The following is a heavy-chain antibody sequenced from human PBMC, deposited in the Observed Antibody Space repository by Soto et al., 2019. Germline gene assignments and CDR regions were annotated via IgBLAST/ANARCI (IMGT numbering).Heavy chain of an antibody. CDR1: GYTFSTYY. CDR2: INPSGGST. J-gene: IGHJ4*02. Sequence: QVQLVQSGAEVKKPGASVKVSCKASGYTFSTYYMHWVRQAPGQGYECMGIINPSGGSTTYAQKFQGRVTMTRDTSTTTVYMELISLRSEDTAVYYCARYDYNGYYFDYWGQGTLVTVSS. CDR3: ARYDYNGYYFDY. V-gene: IGHV1-46*01. D-gene: IGHD4-4*01.